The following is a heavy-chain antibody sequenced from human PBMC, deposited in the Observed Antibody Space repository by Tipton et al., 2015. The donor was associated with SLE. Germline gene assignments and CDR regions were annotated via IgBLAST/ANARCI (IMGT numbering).Heavy chain of an antibody. CDR2: T. J-gene: IGHJ4*02. CDR3: ARDVEDLCLLDY. V-gene: IGHV4-30-2*04. Sequence: TCYNPSLRSRVTISVDTSKNQFSLKLSSVTAADTALYYCARDVEDLCLLDYWGQGTPVTVSS. D-gene: IGHD2-15*01.